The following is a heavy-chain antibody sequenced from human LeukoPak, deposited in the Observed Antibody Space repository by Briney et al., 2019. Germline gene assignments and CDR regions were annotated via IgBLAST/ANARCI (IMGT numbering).Heavy chain of an antibody. J-gene: IGHJ4*02. CDR2: INQEGSEK. CDR1: GFTSSSYW. CDR3: ARDGNSYGYDY. V-gene: IGHV3-7*01. Sequence: GGSLRLSCAASGFTSSSYWMSWVRQAPGKGGKWVANINQEGSEKYYVDSVKGRFTLSRDNAKNSLYLQMNSLRAEDTAVYYCARDGNSYGYDYWGQGTLVTVSS. D-gene: IGHD5-18*01.